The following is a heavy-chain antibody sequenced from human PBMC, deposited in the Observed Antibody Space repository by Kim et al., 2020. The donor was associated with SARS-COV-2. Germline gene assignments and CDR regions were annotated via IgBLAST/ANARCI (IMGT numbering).Heavy chain of an antibody. D-gene: IGHD3-10*01. J-gene: IGHJ4*02. CDR2: IGTAGDT. Sequence: GGSLRLSCAASGFTFSSYDMHWVRQATGKGLEWVSAIGTAGDTYYPGSVKGRFTISRENAKNSLYLQMNSLRAGDTAVYYCARGDYYYGSGKALDYWGQGTLVTVSS. CDR3: ARGDYYYGSGKALDY. CDR1: GFTFSSYD. V-gene: IGHV3-13*01.